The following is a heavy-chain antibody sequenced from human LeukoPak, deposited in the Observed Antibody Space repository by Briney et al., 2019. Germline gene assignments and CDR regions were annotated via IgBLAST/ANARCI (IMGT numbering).Heavy chain of an antibody. CDR2: IYSGGST. CDR1: GFTVSSNY. D-gene: IGHD3-3*01. Sequence: GGSLRLSCAASGFTVSSNYMSWLRQAPGKGLELVSVIYSGGSTYYADSVKGRFTISRDNSKNTVYLQMNSLRAEDTAVYYCARDPGVVAFHYFDFWGQGTLVTVSS. J-gene: IGHJ4*02. CDR3: ARDPGVVAFHYFDF. V-gene: IGHV3-53*01.